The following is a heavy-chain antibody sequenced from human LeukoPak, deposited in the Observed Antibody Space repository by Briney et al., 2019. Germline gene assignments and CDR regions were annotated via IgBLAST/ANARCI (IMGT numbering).Heavy chain of an antibody. J-gene: IGHJ5*02. D-gene: IGHD3-22*01. Sequence: PGGSLRLSCAASGFTFSSYAMSWVRQAPGKGLEWASAISGSGGGTYYADSVKGRFTISRENSKNTLYLQMNSLRAEDTAVYYCAKGTYYYDSSRDPWGQGTLVTVSS. V-gene: IGHV3-23*01. CDR1: GFTFSSYA. CDR2: ISGSGGGT. CDR3: AKGTYYYDSSRDP.